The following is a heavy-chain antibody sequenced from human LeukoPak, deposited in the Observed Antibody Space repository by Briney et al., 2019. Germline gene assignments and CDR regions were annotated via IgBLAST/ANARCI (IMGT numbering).Heavy chain of an antibody. Sequence: PGESLKISCKGSGDSFSTYWIGWVRQMPGKGLEWMGIIYPGDSDTRYSPSFQGQVTISADKSIRTAYLQWSSLKAWDSAMCYSARSDELWSGVLYWGQGTLVTVSS. CDR3: ARSDELWSGVLY. V-gene: IGHV5-51*01. J-gene: IGHJ4*02. D-gene: IGHD3-3*01. CDR2: IYPGDSDT. CDR1: GDSFSTYW.